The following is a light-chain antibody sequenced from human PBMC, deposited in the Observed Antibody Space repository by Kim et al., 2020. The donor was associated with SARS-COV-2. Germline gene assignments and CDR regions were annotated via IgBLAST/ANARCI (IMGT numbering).Light chain of an antibody. Sequence: ALGQTVGYTSQGDSLRSYYASWYQQKPGQAPVLVIYGKNNRPSGIPDRFSGSSSGNTASLTITGAQAEDEADYYCNSRDSSGNHWVFGGGTQLTVL. J-gene: IGLJ3*02. CDR3: NSRDSSGNHWV. V-gene: IGLV3-19*01. CDR2: GKN. CDR1: SLRSYY.